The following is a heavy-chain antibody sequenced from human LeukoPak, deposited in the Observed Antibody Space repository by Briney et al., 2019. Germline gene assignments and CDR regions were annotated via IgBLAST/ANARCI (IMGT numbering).Heavy chain of an antibody. CDR3: AKDRLGSGSYYVFDY. Sequence: QPGGSLRLSCAASGFTFSSYAMSWVRQAPGKGLEWVSVISGSGGSTYYAASVKGRFTISRDNSKNTLYLQMNSLRAEDTALYYCAKDRLGSGSYYVFDYWGQGTLVTVSS. CDR1: GFTFSSYA. J-gene: IGHJ4*02. CDR2: ISGSGGST. D-gene: IGHD3-10*01. V-gene: IGHV3-23*01.